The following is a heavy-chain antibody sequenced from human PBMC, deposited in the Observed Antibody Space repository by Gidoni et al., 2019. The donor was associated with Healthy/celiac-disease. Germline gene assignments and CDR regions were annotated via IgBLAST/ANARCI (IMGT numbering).Heavy chain of an antibody. CDR2: IYYSGST. J-gene: IGHJ2*01. CDR3: AREANLYYYYSSGYFQDWYFAL. D-gene: IGHD3-22*01. Sequence: QVQLQESGPGLVKPSQTLSLTCTGSGGFISSCGYYCRWIRQTTGKGLEWIGYIYYSGSTYYTPSLKGLITISVNTSKNRFSLKLSSVTAADTAVYYCAREANLYYYYSSGYFQDWYFALWGRGTLVTVSS. V-gene: IGHV4-31*01. CDR1: GGFISSCGYY.